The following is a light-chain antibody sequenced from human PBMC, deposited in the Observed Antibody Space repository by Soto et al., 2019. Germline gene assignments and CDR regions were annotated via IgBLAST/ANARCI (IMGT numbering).Light chain of an antibody. Sequence: QSALTQPRSVSGSPGQSVTISCTGTSSDVGGYNYVSWYQQHPGKAPKLMIYDVSKRPSGVPDRFSGSKSGNTASLTISGLQAEDEADYCCCSYAGSYTLFGGGTKVTVL. CDR1: SSDVGGYNY. CDR3: CSYAGSYTL. J-gene: IGLJ2*01. CDR2: DVS. V-gene: IGLV2-11*01.